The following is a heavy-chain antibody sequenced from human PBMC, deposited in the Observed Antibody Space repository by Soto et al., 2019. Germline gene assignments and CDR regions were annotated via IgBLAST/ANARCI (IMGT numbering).Heavy chain of an antibody. J-gene: IGHJ5*02. CDR2: IIPILGIA. CDR3: ARLPISGYDSEWFDP. CDR1: GGTFSSYT. Sequence: SVKVSCKASGGTFSSYTISWVRQAPGQGLEWMGRIIPILGIANYAQKFQGRVTITADKSTSTAYMELSSLRSEDTAVYYCARLPISGYDSEWFDPWGQGTLVTVSS. V-gene: IGHV1-69*02. D-gene: IGHD5-12*01.